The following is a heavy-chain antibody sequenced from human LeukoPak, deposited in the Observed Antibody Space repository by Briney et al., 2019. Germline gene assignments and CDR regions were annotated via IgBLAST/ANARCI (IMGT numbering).Heavy chain of an antibody. CDR2: IYSGGDT. CDR3: AKERNLEIAVAGTIFDY. CDR1: GFTVSSSY. D-gene: IGHD6-19*01. J-gene: IGHJ4*02. V-gene: IGHV3-66*01. Sequence: GGSLRLSCAASGFTVSSSYMGWVRQAPGKGLEWASVIYSGGDTYYADSVKGRFTISRDNSKNMIYLEMSSLKAEDTAVYYCAKERNLEIAVAGTIFDYWGQGTLVTVSP.